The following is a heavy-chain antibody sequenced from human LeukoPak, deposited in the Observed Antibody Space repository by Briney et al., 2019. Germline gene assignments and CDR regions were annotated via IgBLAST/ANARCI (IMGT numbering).Heavy chain of an antibody. CDR3: ARGGRYYDSSGYSSFDY. CDR2: IHTSGST. CDR1: GGSISSYY. J-gene: IGHJ4*02. V-gene: IGHV4-4*07. D-gene: IGHD3-22*01. Sequence: SETLSLTCTVSGGSISSYYWSWIRQLAGKGLEWIGRIHTSGSTNYNPSLKSRVTMSVDTSKNQFSLKLSSVTAADTAVYYCARGGRYYDSSGYSSFDYWGQGTLVTVSS.